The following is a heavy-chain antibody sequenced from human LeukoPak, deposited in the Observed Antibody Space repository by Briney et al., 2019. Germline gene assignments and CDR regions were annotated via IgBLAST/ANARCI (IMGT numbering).Heavy chain of an antibody. D-gene: IGHD2-2*01. CDR3: ARANCGSTSCYWGTNFDY. J-gene: IGHJ4*02. V-gene: IGHV4-31*03. Sequence: PSETLSLTCTVSGDSISSGGYYWSWIRQNPGKGLEWIGYIYYSGTTYYNPSLKSRLTISVDTSKNQFSLKLTSVTAADTAVYYCARANCGSTSCYWGTNFDYWGQGTLVTVSS. CDR1: GDSISSGGYY. CDR2: IYYSGTT.